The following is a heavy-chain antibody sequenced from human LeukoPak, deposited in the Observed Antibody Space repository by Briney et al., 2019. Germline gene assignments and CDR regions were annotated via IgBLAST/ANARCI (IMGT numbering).Heavy chain of an antibody. J-gene: IGHJ4*02. V-gene: IGHV3-30*18. CDR3: AKDQVDDYGDHDIDY. CDR2: ISYDGSNK. CDR1: GFTFSSYG. D-gene: IGHD4-17*01. Sequence: GRSLRLSCAASGFTFSSYGMHWVRQAPGKGLEGVAVISYDGSNKYYADSVKGRFTISRDNSKNTLYLQMNSLRAEDTAVYYCAKDQVDDYGDHDIDYWGQGTLVTVSS.